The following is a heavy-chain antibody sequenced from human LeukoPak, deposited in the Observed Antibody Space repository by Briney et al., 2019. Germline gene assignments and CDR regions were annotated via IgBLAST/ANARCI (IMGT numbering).Heavy chain of an antibody. CDR2: IYYSGST. CDR1: GGSISSYY. V-gene: IGHV4-59*01. D-gene: IGHD3-16*01. J-gene: IGHJ3*02. Sequence: SEALSLTCTVSGGSISSYYWSWIRQPPGKGLEWIGYIYYSGSTNYNPSLKSRVTISVDTSKNQFSLKLSSVTAADTAVYYCARAYDYVWGSYADAFDIWGQGTMVTVSS. CDR3: ARAYDYVWGSYADAFDI.